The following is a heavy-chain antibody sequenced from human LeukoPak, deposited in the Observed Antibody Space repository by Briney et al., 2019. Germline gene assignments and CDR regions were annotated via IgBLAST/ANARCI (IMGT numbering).Heavy chain of an antibody. D-gene: IGHD7-27*01. CDR1: GFTVSNSW. J-gene: IGHJ4*02. CDR3: ARGGLPGGFDY. V-gene: IGHV3-74*01. Sequence: PGGSLRLSCAASGFTVSNSWMFWVRQAPGKGLMYVSEINNDGNRIRYVDSVKGRFTISRDGAKSTLFLQMNSLRDDDTAMYYCARGGLPGGFDYWGQGILVTVSS. CDR2: INNDGNRI.